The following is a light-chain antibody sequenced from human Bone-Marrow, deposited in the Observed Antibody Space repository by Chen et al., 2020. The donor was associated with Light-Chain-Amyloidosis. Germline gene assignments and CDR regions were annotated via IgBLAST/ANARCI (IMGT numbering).Light chain of an antibody. Sequence: SYVLTQAPSVSAAPGQTATIFCGGNDIGSKSLHCYQQRPGQAPVLIVYDDTDRPSGIPARSAGSTSGRTATLASSRVEAGDEADYYWHVLDDNSAHHVFGGGTTLTVL. J-gene: IGLJ2*01. V-gene: IGLV3-21*02. CDR2: DDT. CDR1: DIGSKS. CDR3: HVLDDNSAHHV.